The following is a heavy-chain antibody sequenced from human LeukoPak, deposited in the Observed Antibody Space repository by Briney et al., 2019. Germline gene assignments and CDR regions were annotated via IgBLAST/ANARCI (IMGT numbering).Heavy chain of an antibody. CDR2: ISGSGTST. CDR1: GFTFSSCA. V-gene: IGHV3-23*01. Sequence: GGSLRLSCAASGFTFSSCAMHWVRQAPVKGLEWVSAISGSGTSTYYPDSVKGRFTISRDNSMNTLYLQMNSLRAEDTAIYYCAKEGSGWLYYFDYWGQGTLVTVSS. CDR3: AKEGSGWLYYFDY. D-gene: IGHD6-19*01. J-gene: IGHJ4*02.